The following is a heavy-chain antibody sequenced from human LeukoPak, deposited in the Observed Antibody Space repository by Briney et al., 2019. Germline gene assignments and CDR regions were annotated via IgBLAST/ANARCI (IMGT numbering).Heavy chain of an antibody. Sequence: GGSLRLSCAVSGFSVSGYWMTWVRQAPGKGLEWVANIKQDGSEKNYVDSVKGRFTISRDNSKNTLYLQMNSLRAEDTAVYYCAKAPGGSRTANYYYYYYMDVWGKGTTVTVSS. D-gene: IGHD2-15*01. CDR1: GFSVSGYW. J-gene: IGHJ6*03. V-gene: IGHV3-7*03. CDR3: AKAPGGSRTANYYYYYYMDV. CDR2: IKQDGSEK.